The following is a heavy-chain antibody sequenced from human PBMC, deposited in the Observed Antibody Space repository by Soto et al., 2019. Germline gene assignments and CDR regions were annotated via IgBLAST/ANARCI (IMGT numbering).Heavy chain of an antibody. J-gene: IGHJ4*02. D-gene: IGHD2-2*01. CDR3: AHRRSTSYYDY. V-gene: IGHV2-5*02. CDR1: GFSLNTGGMS. CDR2: IYWDDNK. Sequence: SGPTLVNPTQTLTLTCTFSGFSLNTGGMSVGWIRQPPGKAPEWLAVIYWDDNKLYSPSLKSRLTITKDTSKNQVVLTMANMDPVDTATYYCAHRRSTSYYDYWGQGTLVTVSS.